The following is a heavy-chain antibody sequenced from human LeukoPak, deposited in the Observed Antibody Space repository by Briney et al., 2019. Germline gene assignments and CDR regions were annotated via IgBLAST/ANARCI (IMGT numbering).Heavy chain of an antibody. CDR2: ISSSGSYI. CDR1: GFTFSTYS. D-gene: IGHD6-13*01. V-gene: IGHV3-21*06. Sequence: PGGSLRLSCAASGFTFSTYSMNWVRQAPGKGLEWVSSISSSGSYIYYADSVKGRFTISRDNSVNTLYLQMNSLRTEDTAVYYCARAFVTAAGFFDTWGQGTLVTVSS. CDR3: ARAFVTAAGFFDT. J-gene: IGHJ4*02.